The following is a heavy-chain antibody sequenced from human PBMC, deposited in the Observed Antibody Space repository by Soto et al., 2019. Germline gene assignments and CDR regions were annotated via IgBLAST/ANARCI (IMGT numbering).Heavy chain of an antibody. V-gene: IGHV4-61*01. J-gene: IGHJ5*02. CDR1: GGSVSSGSYY. CDR2: SYYSGST. Sequence: KTSETLSLTCTVSGGSVSSGSYYWSWIRQPPGKGLEWIGYSYYSGSTNYNPSLKSRVTISVDRSKNQFFLKLSSVTAADTAVYYCARDTIRSGGYYRPWFDPWGQGTLVTVSS. D-gene: IGHD1-26*01. CDR3: ARDTIRSGGYYRPWFDP.